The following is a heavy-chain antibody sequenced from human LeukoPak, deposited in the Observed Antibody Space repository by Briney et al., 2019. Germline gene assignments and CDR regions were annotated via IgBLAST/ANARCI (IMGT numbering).Heavy chain of an antibody. V-gene: IGHV4-59*01. CDR1: GGSISDYY. Sequence: PSETLPLTCTVSGGSISDYYWNWIRQPPGKGLEWIGYIYYSGNTNYNPSLKSRVTISVDTSTNQFSLKLSSVTAADTAVYYCARQQRGYTYGFDYWGQGTLVTVSS. CDR2: IYYSGNT. CDR3: ARQQRGYTYGFDY. J-gene: IGHJ4*02. D-gene: IGHD5-18*01.